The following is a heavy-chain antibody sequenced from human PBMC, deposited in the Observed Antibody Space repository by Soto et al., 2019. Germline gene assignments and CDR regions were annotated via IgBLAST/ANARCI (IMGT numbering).Heavy chain of an antibody. CDR2: ILHRGGT. V-gene: IGHV4-59*01. Sequence: HTCHVAWVPIDQYYWPWILQNTGRGLEWIGYILHRGGTNYNPSLKSRVTISADVSESLVPLTMTSVTDADTAHYYCARGIQPPTLSPWDVWGPGSSVIVS. J-gene: IGHJ6*01. CDR1: WVPIDQYY. CDR3: ARGIQPPTLSPWDV. D-gene: IGHD1-1*01.